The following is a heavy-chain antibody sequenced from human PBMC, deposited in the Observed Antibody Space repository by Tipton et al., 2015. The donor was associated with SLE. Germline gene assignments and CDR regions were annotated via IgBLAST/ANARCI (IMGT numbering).Heavy chain of an antibody. Sequence: TLSLTCSVSADSIRRSYWSWIRQPPGKGLEWIGYIYYTGDTNYNPSLKSRVTISADTSKNQFSLKLSSVTAADTAVYYCAQAHLWGSYRYASDIWGQGTMVTVSS. CDR3: AQAHLWGSYRYASDI. CDR2: IYYTGDT. V-gene: IGHV4-59*12. D-gene: IGHD3-16*02. CDR1: ADSIRRSY. J-gene: IGHJ3*02.